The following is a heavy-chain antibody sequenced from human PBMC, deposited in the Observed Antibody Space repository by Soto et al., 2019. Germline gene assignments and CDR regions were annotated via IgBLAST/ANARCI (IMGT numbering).Heavy chain of an antibody. Sequence: QVQLVQSGAEVKKPGSSVKVSCKAPGGTFSSYTISWVRQAPGQGLEWMGRIIPILGIVNYAQKFQGRVTITADKSTSTAYMELSSLRSEDTAVYYCAREEYYYGSGAFFDYWGQGTLVTVSS. D-gene: IGHD3-10*01. CDR2: IIPILGIV. V-gene: IGHV1-69*08. J-gene: IGHJ4*02. CDR3: AREEYYYGSGAFFDY. CDR1: GGTFSSYT.